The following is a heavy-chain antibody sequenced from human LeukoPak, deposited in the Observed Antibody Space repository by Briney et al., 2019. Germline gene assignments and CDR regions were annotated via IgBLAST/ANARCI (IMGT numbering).Heavy chain of an antibody. V-gene: IGHV3-30*04. CDR1: GFTFSSCA. J-gene: IGHJ4*02. CDR3: ARGPMFSDY. Sequence: GGSLRLSCAASGFTFSSCAMHWVRQAPGKGLEWVAVISYDGSNKYYADSVKGRFTISRDNSKNTLYLQMNSLRAEDTAVYYCARGPMFSDYWGQGTLVTVSS. D-gene: IGHD3-10*02. CDR2: ISYDGSNK.